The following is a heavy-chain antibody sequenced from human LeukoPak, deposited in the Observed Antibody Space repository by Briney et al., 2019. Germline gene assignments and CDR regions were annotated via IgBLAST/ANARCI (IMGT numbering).Heavy chain of an antibody. CDR3: ARGPTVTHDAFDI. J-gene: IGHJ3*02. CDR2: IYHTGNT. Sequence: SETLSLTCTVSGGSISTGGYYWSWIRQHPGKGLEWIAYIYHTGNTYYNPSLKSRVIISVDTSKNQFSLRLSSVTAADTAVYYCARGPTVTHDAFDIWGQGTMVTVSS. V-gene: IGHV4-31*03. CDR1: GGSISTGGYY. D-gene: IGHD4-17*01.